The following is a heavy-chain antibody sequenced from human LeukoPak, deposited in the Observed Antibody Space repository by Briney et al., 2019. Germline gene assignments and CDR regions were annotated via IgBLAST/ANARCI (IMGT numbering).Heavy chain of an antibody. J-gene: IGHJ5*02. CDR1: GGSISSGGYY. V-gene: IGHV4-30-2*01. D-gene: IGHD6-19*01. Sequence: SETLSLTCTVSGGSISSGGYYWSWIRQPPGKGLEWIGYIYHSGSTYYNPSLKSRVTISVVRSKNQFSLKLSSVTAADTAVYYCARYSSGWYGGFDPWGQGTLVTVSS. CDR3: ARYSSGWYGGFDP. CDR2: IYHSGST.